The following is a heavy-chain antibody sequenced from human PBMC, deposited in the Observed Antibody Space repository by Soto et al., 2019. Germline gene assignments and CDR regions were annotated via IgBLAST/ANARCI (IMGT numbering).Heavy chain of an antibody. D-gene: IGHD3-3*01. CDR3: ARGGGYDFWSGANWFDP. V-gene: IGHV4-30-4*01. Sequence: LSLTCTVSGGSISSGDYYWSWIRQPPGKGLEWIGYIYYSGSTYYNPSLKSRVTISVDTSKNQFSLKLSSVTAADTAVYYCARGGGYDFWSGANWFDPWGQGTLVTVSS. CDR2: IYYSGST. J-gene: IGHJ5*02. CDR1: GGSISSGDYY.